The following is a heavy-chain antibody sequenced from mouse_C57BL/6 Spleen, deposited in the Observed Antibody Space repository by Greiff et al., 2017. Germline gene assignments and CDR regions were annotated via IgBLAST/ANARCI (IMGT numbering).Heavy chain of an antibody. CDR1: GFTFSSYA. CDR2: LSSGGDSI. V-gene: IGHV5-9-1*02. J-gene: IGHJ4*01. D-gene: IGHD2-3*01. Sequence: EVKLVESGEGLVKPGGSLKLSCAASGFTFSSYAMSWVRQTPEKRLEWVAYLSSGGDSIYSADTVKGRFTFSRDNARNTLYLQMSSLESEDTAMYYCTRIYDGYYDYYARDYWGQGTSVAVSS. CDR3: TRIYDGYYDYYARDY.